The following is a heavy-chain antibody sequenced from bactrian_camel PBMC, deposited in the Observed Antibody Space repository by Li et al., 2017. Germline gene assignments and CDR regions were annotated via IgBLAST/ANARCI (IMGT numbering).Heavy chain of an antibody. Sequence: HVQLVESGGGSVQAGGSLRLSCTASGLTFDDSEMGWFRQAPGEEREGVAAIWRQGGTTRYADSVNGRFTISQDYALNTVYLQMDSLKLEDSAMYSCVRVSAPDGWMGDYWGQGTQVTVS. V-gene: IGHV3S63*01. CDR3: VRVSAPDGWMGDY. D-gene: IGHD1*01. CDR1: GLTFDDSE. CDR2: IWRQGGTT. J-gene: IGHJ4*01.